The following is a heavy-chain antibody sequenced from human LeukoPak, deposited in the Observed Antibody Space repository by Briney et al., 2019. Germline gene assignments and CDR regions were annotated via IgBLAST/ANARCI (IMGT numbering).Heavy chain of an antibody. CDR1: GFIFSDHY. CDR3: ARDLGYCTNGVCHTRFDY. Sequence: GGSLRLSCAASGFIFSDHYMDWVRQAPGKGLEWVGRSRNKVNSYTTEYAASVKGRFSISRDASKNSLYLQMNSLKTEDTAVYYCARDLGYCTNGVCHTRFDYWGQGTLVAVSS. V-gene: IGHV3-72*01. CDR2: SRNKVNSYTT. D-gene: IGHD2-8*01. J-gene: IGHJ4*02.